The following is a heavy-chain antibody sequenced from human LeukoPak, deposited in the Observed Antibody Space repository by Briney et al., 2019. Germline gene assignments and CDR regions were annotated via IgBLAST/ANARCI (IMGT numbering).Heavy chain of an antibody. J-gene: IGHJ4*02. D-gene: IGHD3-10*01. CDR3: ARSYGSGNYFDS. Sequence: SETLSLTCTLSGDSISGHNWSSIRHPPRKRLEWIGYIYYSGSTKYHPSLKSRVTISVDTSKYQFSLNLYSVAAADTAVYYCARSYGSGNYFDSWGQGTLVTVSS. CDR2: IYYSGST. CDR1: GDSISGHN. V-gene: IGHV4-59*11.